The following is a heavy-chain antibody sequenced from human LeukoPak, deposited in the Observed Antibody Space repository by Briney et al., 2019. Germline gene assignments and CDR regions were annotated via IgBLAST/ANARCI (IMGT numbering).Heavy chain of an antibody. CDR1: GVSMSGYY. CDR2: IYYSGST. CDR3: AKSTMSMTTRGPRLNWFDP. J-gene: IGHJ5*02. Sequence: TLSPNCTVSGVSMSGYYGSWIQQGAGKGLKKIGYIYYSGSTNYNPSLKSRVTISIDTSKNQFSLRLSSVTAADTAVYYCAKSTMSMTTRGPRLNWFDPWGQGTLVTVSS. D-gene: IGHD6-6*01. V-gene: IGHV4-59*01.